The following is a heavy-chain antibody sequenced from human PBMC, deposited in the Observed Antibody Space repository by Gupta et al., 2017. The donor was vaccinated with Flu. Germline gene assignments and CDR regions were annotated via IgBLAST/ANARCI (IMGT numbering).Heavy chain of an antibody. CDR3: ARVALTGTYLDF. J-gene: IGHJ4*02. V-gene: IGHV3-48*03. Sequence: EVQLVESGGGLIQPGGSLRLSCAASGFTFKNYELNWVRQAPGKGLEWIALISGSGSTTYYADSVKGRFTISRDNAENSLDLQMNSLRAEDTAVYYCARVALTGTYLDFWGQGTLVTVSS. CDR1: GFTFKNYE. D-gene: IGHD1-7*01. CDR2: ISGSGSTT.